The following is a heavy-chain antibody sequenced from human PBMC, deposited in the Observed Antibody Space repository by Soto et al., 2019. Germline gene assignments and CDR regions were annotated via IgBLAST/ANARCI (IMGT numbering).Heavy chain of an antibody. J-gene: IGHJ6*02. V-gene: IGHV1-18*01. CDR1: GYTFTSYG. D-gene: IGHD5-12*01. CDR3: ARDVVWLRSGYYYGMDV. Sequence: ASVKVSCKASGYTFTSYGISWVRQAPGQGLEWMGWISAYNGNTNYVQKIQGRVTMTTDTSTSTAYMELRSLRSDDTAVYYCARDVVWLRSGYYYGMDVWGQGTTVTVSS. CDR2: ISAYNGNT.